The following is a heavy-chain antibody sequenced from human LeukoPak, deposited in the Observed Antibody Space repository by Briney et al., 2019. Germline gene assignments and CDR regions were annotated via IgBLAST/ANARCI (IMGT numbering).Heavy chain of an antibody. CDR2: ISSSGSTI. CDR3: AEQWPNEHASYFDY. V-gene: IGHV3-48*03. Sequence: GGSLRLSCAASGFTFSSYEMNWVRQAPGKGLEWVSYISSSGSTIYYADSVKGRFTISRDNAKNSLYLQMNSLRAEDTAVYYCAEQWPNEHASYFDYWGQGTLVTVSS. J-gene: IGHJ4*02. D-gene: IGHD6-19*01. CDR1: GFTFSSYE.